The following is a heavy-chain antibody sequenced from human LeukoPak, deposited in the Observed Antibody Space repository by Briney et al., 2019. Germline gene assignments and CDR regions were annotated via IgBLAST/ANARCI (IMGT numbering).Heavy chain of an antibody. V-gene: IGHV3-30*02. Sequence: GGSLRLSCAASGFTFSSYGMHWVRQAPGKGLEWVAFIRYDGSNKYYADSVKGRFTISGDNSKNTLYLQMNSLRAEDTAVYYCAKDPHSTVTTHFDYWGQGTLVTVSS. J-gene: IGHJ4*02. CDR3: AKDPHSTVTTHFDY. CDR1: GFTFSSYG. CDR2: IRYDGSNK. D-gene: IGHD4-11*01.